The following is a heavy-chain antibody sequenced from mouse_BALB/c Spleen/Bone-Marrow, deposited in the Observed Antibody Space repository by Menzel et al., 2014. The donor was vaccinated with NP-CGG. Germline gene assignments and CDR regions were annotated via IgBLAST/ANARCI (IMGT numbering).Heavy chain of an antibody. Sequence: QVQLQQSGPELVRPGVSVKISCKSSGYTFTDYAMHWVKQSHAKSLEWIGVISTYSGNTNYNQKFKGKATMTVDKSSSTAYMELARLTSEDSAIYYCARGGIYYGSSSFAYWGQGTLVTVSA. CDR2: ISTYSGNT. D-gene: IGHD1-1*01. J-gene: IGHJ3*01. CDR1: GYTFTDYA. CDR3: ARGGIYYGSSSFAY. V-gene: IGHV1-67*01.